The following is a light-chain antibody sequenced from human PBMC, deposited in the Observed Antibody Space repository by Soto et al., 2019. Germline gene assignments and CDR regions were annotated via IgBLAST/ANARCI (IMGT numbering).Light chain of an antibody. CDR3: QQYNNWHPWT. J-gene: IGKJ1*01. CDR2: RAS. V-gene: IGKV3-15*01. CDR1: QSVSSN. Sequence: VMTQAPAALSMNPGDRATLSCRASQSVSSNLAWYQQKPGQAPRVLIYRASTRATGIPPRFSGSGSGTEFTLTISSLQSEDFAVYYCQQYNNWHPWTFGQGTKV.